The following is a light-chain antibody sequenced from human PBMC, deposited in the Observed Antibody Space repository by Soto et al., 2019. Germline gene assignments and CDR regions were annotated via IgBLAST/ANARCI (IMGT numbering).Light chain of an antibody. CDR2: GAS. V-gene: IGKV1-27*01. Sequence: DIQMTQSPSSLSASVGDRVTITCRASQGIGNGLTWYQQKSGKVPILLIYGASTLQSGVPSRFSVSGSGTDFTITISSLQPEDGATYYCQKENGAPFTSGPGTKVDIQ. J-gene: IGKJ3*01. CDR3: QKENGAPFT. CDR1: QGIGNG.